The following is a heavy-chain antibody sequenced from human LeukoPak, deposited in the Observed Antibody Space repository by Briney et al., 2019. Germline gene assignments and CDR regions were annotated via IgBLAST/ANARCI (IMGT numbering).Heavy chain of an antibody. V-gene: IGHV1-46*01. CDR2: INPSGGST. Sequence: ASVKVSCKASGYTFTSYYMHWVRQAPGQGLEWMGIINPSGGSTSYAQKFQGRVTITADESTSTAYMELSSLRSEDTAVYYCARPSLGYYDSSGYYYRYHFDYWGQGTLVTVSS. D-gene: IGHD3-22*01. CDR1: GYTFTSYY. CDR3: ARPSLGYYDSSGYYYRYHFDY. J-gene: IGHJ4*02.